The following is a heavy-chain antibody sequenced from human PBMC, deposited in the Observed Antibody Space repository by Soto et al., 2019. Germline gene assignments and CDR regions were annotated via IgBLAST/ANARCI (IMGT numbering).Heavy chain of an antibody. J-gene: IGHJ3*02. CDR3: AREVGTDVGGLGFYDAFDI. V-gene: IGHV4-59*01. Sequence: TSETLSPTCTISGGSTSTYYWTWIRPTPGKGLEWIGSVYYSGNTNYNPSLKSRVSISVDMSKNQFSLDLSSVTAADTAVYYCAREVGTDVGGLGFYDAFDIWGPGTKVTVSS. CDR2: VYYSGNT. D-gene: IGHD5-12*01. CDR1: GGSTSTYY.